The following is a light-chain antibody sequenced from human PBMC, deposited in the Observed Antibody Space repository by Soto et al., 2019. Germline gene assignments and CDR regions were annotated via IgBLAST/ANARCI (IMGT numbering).Light chain of an antibody. CDR2: GAS. J-gene: IGKJ2*01. V-gene: IGKV3-15*01. CDR3: QQYNNWPPTT. Sequence: EIVMTQSPATLSVSPGERATLSCRASQSVSSNLVWYQQKPRQAPRLLIYGASTRATGIPARFSGSGSGTEFTLTISSLQSEDFAVYYCQQYNNWPPTTFGQGTKLEIK. CDR1: QSVSSN.